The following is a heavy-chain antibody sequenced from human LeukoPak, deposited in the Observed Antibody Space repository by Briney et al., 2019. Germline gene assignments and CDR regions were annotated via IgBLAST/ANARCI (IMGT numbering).Heavy chain of an antibody. CDR1: GFTFSDYY. Sequence: GGSLRLSCAASGFTFSDYYMSWIRQAPGKGLEWVSYISSSGSTIYYADSVKGRFTISRDNAKISLYLQMNSLRAEDTAIYYCARGLPATLLDYWGQGTLVTVSS. CDR2: ISSSGSTI. CDR3: ARGLPATLLDY. D-gene: IGHD2-2*01. V-gene: IGHV3-11*01. J-gene: IGHJ4*02.